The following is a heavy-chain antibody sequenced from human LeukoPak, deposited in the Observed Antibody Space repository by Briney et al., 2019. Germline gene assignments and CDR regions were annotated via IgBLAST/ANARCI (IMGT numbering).Heavy chain of an antibody. V-gene: IGHV3-30-3*01. CDR2: ISYDGVNK. CDR1: GFTFSSYA. J-gene: IGHJ4*02. Sequence: PGRSLRLSCAASGFTFSSYAMHWVRQAPGKGLEWVAVISYDGVNKYYADSVKGRFTISRDNSKSTLYLQVNSLRGDDTTVYYCARDRSLLRFFDWQCPDFWGQGTLVTVSS. D-gene: IGHD3-9*01. CDR3: ARDRSLLRFFDWQCPDF.